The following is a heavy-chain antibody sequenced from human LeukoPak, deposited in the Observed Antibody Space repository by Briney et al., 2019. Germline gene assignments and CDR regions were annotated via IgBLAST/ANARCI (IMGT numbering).Heavy chain of an antibody. CDR3: AGGLDIAVAGPGGYFDY. CDR2: ISPGGDAT. V-gene: IGHV3-11*01. D-gene: IGHD6-19*01. Sequence: PGGSLRLSCVVSGFDFGGRGMSWVRQAPGKGLEWVPYISPGGDATYFADSVRGRFTISRDNAKNLLYLQMNSLTAEDAAVYYCAGGLDIAVAGPGGYFDYWGQGTLVTVSS. CDR1: GFDFGGRG. J-gene: IGHJ4*02.